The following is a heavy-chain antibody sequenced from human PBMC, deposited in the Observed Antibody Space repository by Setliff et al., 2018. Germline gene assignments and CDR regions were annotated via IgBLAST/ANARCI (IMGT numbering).Heavy chain of an antibody. CDR3: ARHEFVGGYYGSVTYRHFDY. J-gene: IGHJ4*02. V-gene: IGHV4-39*01. CDR2: IYYTGTA. CDR1: GDSISSTSYQ. Sequence: CTVSGDSISSTSYQWGWVRQPPGKGLEWIGSIYYTGTAYYNPSLKSRVTISVDTSKNQFSLQVTSVTATDTAVYYCARHEFVGGYYGSVTYRHFDYWGQGILVTVSS. D-gene: IGHD3-10*01.